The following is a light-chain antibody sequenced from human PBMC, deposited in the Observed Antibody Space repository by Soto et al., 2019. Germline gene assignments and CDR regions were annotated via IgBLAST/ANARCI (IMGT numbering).Light chain of an antibody. V-gene: IGLV1-44*01. J-gene: IGLJ1*01. CDR2: GNN. Sequence: QSVLTQPPSASGTPGQRVSISCSGSSTNIGSHTVNWYQQVPGTAPKLLIYGNNNRPSGIPDRFSGSKSGTSASLAITGLQAGDEADYYCQSYDSGLRALYVFGTGTKVTVL. CDR1: STNIGSHT. CDR3: QSYDSGLRALYV.